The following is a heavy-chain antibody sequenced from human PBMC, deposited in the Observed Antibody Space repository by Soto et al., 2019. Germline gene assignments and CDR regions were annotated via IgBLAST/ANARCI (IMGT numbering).Heavy chain of an antibody. Sequence: SETLSLTCTVSGGSIGSSSYYWGWIRQPPGKGLEWIGSIYYSGSTYYNPSLKSRVTISVDTSKNQFSLKLSSVTAADTAVYYCARRSSYYGSGIFSKVPRPSRSTPFWGQGT. CDR1: GGSIGSSSYY. V-gene: IGHV4-39*01. J-gene: IGHJ3*01. CDR2: IYYSGST. CDR3: ARRSSYYGSGIFSKVPRPSRSTPF. D-gene: IGHD3-10*01.